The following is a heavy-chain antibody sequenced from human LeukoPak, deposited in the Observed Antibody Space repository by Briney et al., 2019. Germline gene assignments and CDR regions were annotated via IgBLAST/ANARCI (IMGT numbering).Heavy chain of an antibody. V-gene: IGHV1-2*02. CDR3: ARDFPPGIWDV. CDR2: INPNSGAS. J-gene: IGHJ6*02. D-gene: IGHD6-13*01. Sequence: ASVKVSCKASGYTFTGYYMHWVRQAPGQGLEWMGWINPNSGASNYAQKIQGRVTMTRDTSISTAYMELSSLRSEDTAVYYCARDFPPGIWDVWGQGTTVTVSS. CDR1: GYTFTGYY.